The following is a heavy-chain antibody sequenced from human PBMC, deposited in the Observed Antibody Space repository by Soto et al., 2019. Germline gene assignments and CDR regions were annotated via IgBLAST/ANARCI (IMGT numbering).Heavy chain of an antibody. CDR1: GYTFRNYG. J-gene: IGHJ3*02. V-gene: IGHV1-18*01. CDR2: ISAYNGDT. Sequence: QVQLLQSGPELMKPGASVKLSCKASGYTFRNYGINWVRQAPGQGPVLMVWISAYNGDTNYAHNFQGTVTMATDTTKSTASMELTRLNSADTALYYCAREGRQVVTNSDDCDIWGQGTAVTVSS. D-gene: IGHD3-16*02. CDR3: AREGRQVVTNSDDCDI.